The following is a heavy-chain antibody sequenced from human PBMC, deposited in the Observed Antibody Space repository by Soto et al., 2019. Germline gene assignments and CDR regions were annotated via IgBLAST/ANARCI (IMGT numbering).Heavy chain of an antibody. Sequence: EVQLVESGGGLVQPGGSLRLSCAASGFTFSTSWMHWVRQAPGKGLVWVSRINNDASSTHFADSVKGRFTISRDNAKNTMSLQMNDLRAEDPAVYYCARGPFYRRSWLDYWGQGTQVTVSS. CDR3: ARGPFYRRSWLDY. D-gene: IGHD6-13*01. V-gene: IGHV3-74*01. CDR1: GFTFSTSW. CDR2: INNDASST. J-gene: IGHJ4*02.